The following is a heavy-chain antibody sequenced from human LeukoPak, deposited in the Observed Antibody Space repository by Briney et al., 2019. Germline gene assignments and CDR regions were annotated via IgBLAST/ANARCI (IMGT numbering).Heavy chain of an antibody. CDR2: ISDYNGHT. CDR3: ARDRYGTGSYDY. D-gene: IGHD3-10*01. Sequence: GASVKVSCKASGYTFTGYGISWVRQAPGQGLEWMGWISDYNGHTNFAQKLQGRVTMTTDTSTNTAYTELRSLLSDDTAVYYCARDRYGTGSYDYWGQGTLVAVSS. J-gene: IGHJ4*02. V-gene: IGHV1-18*01. CDR1: GYTFTGYG.